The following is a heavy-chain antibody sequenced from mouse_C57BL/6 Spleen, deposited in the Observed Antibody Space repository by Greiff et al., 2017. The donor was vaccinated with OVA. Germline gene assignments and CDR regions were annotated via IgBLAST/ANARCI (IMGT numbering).Heavy chain of an antibody. V-gene: IGHV1-15*01. Sequence: VQLQQSGAELVRPGASVTLSCKASGYTFTDYEMHWVKQTPVHGLEWIGAIDPETGGTAYNKKFKGKAILTADKYSSTAYMELRSLTSEDSAVYYCTRSISSGYDAMDYWGQGTSVTVSA. CDR1: GYTFTDYE. D-gene: IGHD3-2*02. J-gene: IGHJ4*01. CDR2: IDPETGGT. CDR3: TRSISSGYDAMDY.